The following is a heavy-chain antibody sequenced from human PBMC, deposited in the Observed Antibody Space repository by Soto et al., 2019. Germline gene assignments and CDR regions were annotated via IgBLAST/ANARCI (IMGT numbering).Heavy chain of an antibody. CDR1: GFTFSSYE. D-gene: IGHD6-19*01. Sequence: PGGSLRLSCAGSGFTFSSYEMNWVRQAPGKGLEWVSYISSSGSTIYYADSVKGRFTISRDNAKNSLYLQMNSLRAEDTAVYYCARARSGWYRGYWGQGTLVTVSS. J-gene: IGHJ4*02. CDR3: ARARSGWYRGY. CDR2: ISSSGSTI. V-gene: IGHV3-48*03.